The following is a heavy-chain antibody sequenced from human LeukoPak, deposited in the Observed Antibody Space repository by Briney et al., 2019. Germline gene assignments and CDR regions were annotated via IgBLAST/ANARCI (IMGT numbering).Heavy chain of an antibody. D-gene: IGHD6-13*01. V-gene: IGHV1-69*13. J-gene: IGHJ5*02. Sequence: SVKVSCKASGGTFSSYAISWVRQAPGQGLEWMGGIIPIFGTANYAQKFQGRVTITADESTSTAYMELSSLRSEDTAVYYCARDSPYSSSWLNWFDPWGQGTLVTVPS. CDR2: IIPIFGTA. CDR1: GGTFSSYA. CDR3: ARDSPYSSSWLNWFDP.